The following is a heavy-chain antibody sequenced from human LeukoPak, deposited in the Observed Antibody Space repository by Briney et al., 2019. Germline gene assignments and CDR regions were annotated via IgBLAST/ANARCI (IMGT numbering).Heavy chain of an antibody. CDR1: GGSISSGDYY. D-gene: IGHD1-26*01. CDR2: IYYSGST. J-gene: IGHJ4*02. CDR3: ARELFGGKGFDY. Sequence: SETLSLTCTVSGGSISSGDYYWSWIRQPPGKGLEWIGYIYYSGSTYYNPSLKSRVTISVDTSKNQFSLKLSSVTAADTAVYYCARELFGGKGFDYWGQGTLVTVSS. V-gene: IGHV4-30-4*08.